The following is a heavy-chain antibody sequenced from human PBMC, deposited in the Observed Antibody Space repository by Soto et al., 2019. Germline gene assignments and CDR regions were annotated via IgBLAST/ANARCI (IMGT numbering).Heavy chain of an antibody. V-gene: IGHV1-18*01. CDR2: ISTYNDKR. Sequence: QVQLVQSGAEVKKPGASVKVSCKASGYTFTSYGISWVRQAPGQGLEWMGWISTYNDKRAYAQKLQGRVTMTTDTSTSKSYKELRRLRSDGTGGYYWARDFHWSGGKCYDRFDPWGQGTLVTVSS. CDR1: GYTFTSYG. J-gene: IGHJ5*02. CDR3: ARDFHWSGGKCYDRFDP. D-gene: IGHD3-3*01.